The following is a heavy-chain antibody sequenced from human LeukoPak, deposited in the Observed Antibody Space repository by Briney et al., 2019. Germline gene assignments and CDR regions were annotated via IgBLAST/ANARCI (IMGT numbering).Heavy chain of an antibody. CDR1: GFTFSSYG. D-gene: IGHD6-13*01. J-gene: IGHJ6*03. Sequence: GGFLRLSCAASGFTFSSYGMHWVRQAPGKGLEWVAFIRYDGSNKYYADSVKGRFTISRDNAENSLYLQMNSLRAEDTAVYYCARAAIAAARIYYYMDVWGKGTTVTVSS. V-gene: IGHV3-30*02. CDR3: ARAAIAAARIYYYMDV. CDR2: IRYDGSNK.